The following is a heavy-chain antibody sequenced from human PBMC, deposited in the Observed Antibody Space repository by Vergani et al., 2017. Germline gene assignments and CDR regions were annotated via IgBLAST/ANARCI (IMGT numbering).Heavy chain of an antibody. CDR1: GGTFSSYA. Sequence: QVQLVQSGAEVKKPGSSVKVSCKASGGTFSSYAISWVRQAPGQGLEWMGGIIPIFGTANYAQKFQGRVTITVDESTSTAYMELSSLRSEDTAVYYCARGNRYCSSTSCYFYYYGMDVWGQGTTVTVSS. CDR3: ARGNRYCSSTSCYFYYYGMDV. CDR2: IIPIFGTA. J-gene: IGHJ6*02. V-gene: IGHV1-69*12. D-gene: IGHD2-2*01.